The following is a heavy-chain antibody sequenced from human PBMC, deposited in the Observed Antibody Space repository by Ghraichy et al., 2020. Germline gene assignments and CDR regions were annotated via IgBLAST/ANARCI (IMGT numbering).Heavy chain of an antibody. J-gene: IGHJ6*02. CDR2: IYYSGST. V-gene: IGHV4-39*01. Sequence: SETLSLTCTVSGGSISSSSYYWGWIRQPPGKELEWIGSIYYSGSTYYNPSLKSRVTISVDTSKNQFSLKLSSVTAADTAVYYCARRALLWFGELLGGKYYYGMDVWGQGTTVTVSS. CDR3: ARRALLWFGELLGGKYYYGMDV. CDR1: GGSISSSSYY. D-gene: IGHD3-10*01.